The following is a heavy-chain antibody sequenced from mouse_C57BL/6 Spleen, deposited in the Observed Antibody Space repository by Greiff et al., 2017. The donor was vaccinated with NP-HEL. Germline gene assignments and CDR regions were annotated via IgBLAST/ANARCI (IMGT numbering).Heavy chain of an antibody. CDR2: IYPGDGDT. CDR3: ARDYDYEKYFDV. Sequence: QVQLQQSGPELVKPGASVKISCKASGYAFSSSWMNWVKQRPGKGLEWIGRIYPGDGDTNYNGKFKGKATLTAAKSSSTTYMQLSSLTSEYSAVYFCARDYDYEKYFDVWGKGTTVTVSS. D-gene: IGHD2-4*01. CDR1: GYAFSSSW. J-gene: IGHJ1*03. V-gene: IGHV1-82*01.